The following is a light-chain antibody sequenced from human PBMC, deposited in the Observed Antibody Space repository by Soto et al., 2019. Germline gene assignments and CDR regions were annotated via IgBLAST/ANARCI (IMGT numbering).Light chain of an antibody. V-gene: IGKV3-20*01. Sequence: PWERATLSCRVSQRVNSNFLAWYQQKPGQAPRLLIYAASTRATGIPDRFSGSRSETDFTLTISRLEPEDFAVYYCQHYGSSPPNTFGQGTKLEFK. CDR1: QRVNSNF. J-gene: IGKJ2*01. CDR3: QHYGSSPPNT. CDR2: AAS.